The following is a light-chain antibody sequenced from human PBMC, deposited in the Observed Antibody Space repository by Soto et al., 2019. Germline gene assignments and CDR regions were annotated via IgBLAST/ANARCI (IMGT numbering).Light chain of an antibody. V-gene: IGLV2-14*01. CDR3: CSCSRSSTLYV. CDR2: DVS. J-gene: IGLJ1*01. Sequence: QSALTQPASVSGSPGQAITISCTGASGDVGGYDFVSWYQQQPGKAPKLIIYDVSNRPSGVSHRFSGSKSGNTASLTISGLQAEDEADYSCCSCSRSSTLYVFGTGTKLTVL. CDR1: SGDVGGYDF.